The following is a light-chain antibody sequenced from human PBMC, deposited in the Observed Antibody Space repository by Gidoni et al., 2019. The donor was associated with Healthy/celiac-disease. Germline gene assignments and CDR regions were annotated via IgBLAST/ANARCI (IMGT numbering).Light chain of an antibody. J-gene: IGLJ2*01. CDR1: SSDVGGYNY. V-gene: IGLV2-14*01. Sequence: QSALTQPASVSGSPGQSIPISCTGTSSDVGGYNYVSWYQQHPGKAPKLMIYDVSNRPSGVSNRFSGSKSGNTASLTISGLQAEDEADYYCSSYTSSSTFHVVFGGGTKLTVL. CDR3: SSYTSSSTFHVV. CDR2: DVS.